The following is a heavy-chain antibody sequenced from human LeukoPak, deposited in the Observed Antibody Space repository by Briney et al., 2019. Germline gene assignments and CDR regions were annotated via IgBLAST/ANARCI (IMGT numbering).Heavy chain of an antibody. CDR2: ISSSSSYT. D-gene: IGHD3-16*02. CDR3: ASARGSYRYGDY. V-gene: IGHV3-21*05. CDR1: GFTFSSYG. J-gene: IGHJ4*02. Sequence: PGGSLRLSCAASGFTFSSYGMHWVRQAPGKGLEWVSYISSSSSYTNYADFVKGRFTISRDNAKNSLYLQMNSLRAEDTAVYYCASARGSYRYGDYWGQGTLVTVSS.